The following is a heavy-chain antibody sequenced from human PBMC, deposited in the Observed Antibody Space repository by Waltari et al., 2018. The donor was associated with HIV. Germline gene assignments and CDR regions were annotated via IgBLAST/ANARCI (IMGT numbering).Heavy chain of an antibody. CDR3: ARDGTGSGSWGWFDP. J-gene: IGHJ5*02. Sequence: QVQLQESGLGLVKPSETLSLSCNVSDDSITKYYWSWVRQAPGKRRAWIGHIYSGDTTVYNLSLKSRLTISLDTSKKQFSLRLSSVTGADTAVYYCARDGTGSGSWGWFDPWGQGTLVTVSS. CDR2: IYSGDTT. V-gene: IGHV4-4*07. D-gene: IGHD3-10*01. CDR1: DDSITKYY.